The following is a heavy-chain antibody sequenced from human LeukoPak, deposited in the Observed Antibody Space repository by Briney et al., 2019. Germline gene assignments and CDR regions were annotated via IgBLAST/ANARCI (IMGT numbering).Heavy chain of an antibody. Sequence: GGYLRLSCAASGFTFSSYGMSWVRQAPGKGLEWVSAISDSGTSTYYADSVKGRFTISRDNSKNTLYLQMNSLRAEDTAVYYCAKDRLTLDAFDIWGQGTMVTVSS. CDR3: AKDRLTLDAFDI. CDR2: ISDSGTST. D-gene: IGHD4-23*01. V-gene: IGHV3-23*01. CDR1: GFTFSSYG. J-gene: IGHJ3*02.